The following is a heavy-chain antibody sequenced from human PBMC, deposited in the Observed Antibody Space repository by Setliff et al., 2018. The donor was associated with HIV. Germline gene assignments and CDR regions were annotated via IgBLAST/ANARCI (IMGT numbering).Heavy chain of an antibody. J-gene: IGHJ4*02. V-gene: IGHV2-5*02. D-gene: IGHD6-19*01. CDR3: AHNHLAVAGSHYFDY. CDR2: IYWDADK. Sequence: SGPTLVNTTQTLTLTCTFSGFSLSTNGVGVGWIRQPPGKALEWLALIYWDADKRYSPSLKNRLTITKDTSKNQVLLTMTNMDPLDTATYYCAHNHLAVAGSHYFDYWGQGTLVTVSS. CDR1: GFSLSTNGVG.